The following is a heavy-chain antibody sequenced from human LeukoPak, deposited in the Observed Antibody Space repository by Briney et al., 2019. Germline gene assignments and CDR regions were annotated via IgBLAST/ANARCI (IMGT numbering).Heavy chain of an antibody. J-gene: IGHJ4*02. CDR3: AKTKTLKAFCSGGSCYLAYFDY. D-gene: IGHD2-15*01. V-gene: IGHV3-30*18. CDR1: GFTFSSYG. Sequence: PGRSLRLSCAASGFTFSSYGTHGVRQAPGKGLEWVAVISYDGSNKYYADSVKGRFTISRDNSKNTLYLQMNSLRAEDTAVYYCAKTKTLKAFCSGGSCYLAYFDYWGQGTLVTVSS. CDR2: ISYDGSNK.